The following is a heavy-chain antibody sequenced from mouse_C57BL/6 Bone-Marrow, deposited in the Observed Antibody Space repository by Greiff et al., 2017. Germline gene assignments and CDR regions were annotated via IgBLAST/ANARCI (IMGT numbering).Heavy chain of an antibody. CDR3: ARENYSNYWYFDV. CDR2: INPYNGGT. CDR1: GYTFTDYY. V-gene: IGHV1-19*01. D-gene: IGHD2-5*01. J-gene: IGHJ1*03. Sequence: EVKLMESGPVLVKPGASVKMSCKASGYTFTDYYMNWVKQRHGKSLEWSGVINPYNGGTSYNQKFKGKATLTVDKSSSTAYMELNSLTSEDSAVYYCARENYSNYWYFDVWGTGTTVTVSS.